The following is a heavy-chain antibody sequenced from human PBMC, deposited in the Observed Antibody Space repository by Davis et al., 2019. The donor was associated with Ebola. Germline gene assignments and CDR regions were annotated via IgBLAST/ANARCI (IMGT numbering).Heavy chain of an antibody. CDR3: ARLRALYYGMDV. V-gene: IGHV5-51*01. J-gene: IGHJ6*02. Sequence: GESLKISCQGFGYTFTTYWIAWVRQMPGKGLEWMGIIYPGDSDTRYSPSFQGQVTISADKSISTAYLQWSSLKASDTAMYYCARLRALYYGMDVWGQGTTVTVSS. CDR1: GYTFTTYW. D-gene: IGHD4-17*01. CDR2: IYPGDSDT.